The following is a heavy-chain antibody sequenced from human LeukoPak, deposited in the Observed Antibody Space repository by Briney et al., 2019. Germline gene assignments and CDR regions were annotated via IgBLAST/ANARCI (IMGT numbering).Heavy chain of an antibody. CDR3: ARESARWFDP. J-gene: IGHJ5*02. D-gene: IGHD6-25*01. V-gene: IGHV3-33*08. Sequence: GGSLRLSCAASGFTFSSYAMHWVRQAPGKGLEWVAVIWYDGSNKYYADSVKGRFTISRDNSKNTLYLEMNSLRAEDTAVYYCARESARWFDPWGQGTLVIVSS. CDR2: IWYDGSNK. CDR1: GFTFSSYA.